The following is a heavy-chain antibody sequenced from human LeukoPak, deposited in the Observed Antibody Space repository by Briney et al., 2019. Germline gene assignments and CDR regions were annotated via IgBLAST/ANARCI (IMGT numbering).Heavy chain of an antibody. V-gene: IGHV1-8*01. D-gene: IGHD2-2*01. Sequence: ASVKVSCKASGYTFTSYDINWVRQATGQGLKRMGWMNPKRGNTGYAPKFQGRVTMTRNTSISTAYMELSSVRSEDTAVYYCARRLGYCSSTSCLYYFDYWGQGTLVTVSS. CDR3: ARRLGYCSSTSCLYYFDY. CDR2: MNPKRGNT. J-gene: IGHJ4*02. CDR1: GYTFTSYD.